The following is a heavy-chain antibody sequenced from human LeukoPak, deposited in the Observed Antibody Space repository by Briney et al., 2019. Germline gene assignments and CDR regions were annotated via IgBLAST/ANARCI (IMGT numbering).Heavy chain of an antibody. J-gene: IGHJ4*02. Sequence: ASVKVSCKASGYTFTVYFIHWVRQAPGQGLEWMGRTNPNSGATDYAQKFQGRVTMTRDTSISTAYMELSSLKSDDTAVYYCAKIGSSHDFDYWGQGTLITVSS. CDR3: AKIGSSHDFDY. D-gene: IGHD1-26*01. CDR1: GYTFTVYF. V-gene: IGHV1-2*06. CDR2: TNPNSGAT.